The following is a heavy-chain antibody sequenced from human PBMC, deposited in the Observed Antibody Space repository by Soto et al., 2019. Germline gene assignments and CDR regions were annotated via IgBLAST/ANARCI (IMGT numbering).Heavy chain of an antibody. V-gene: IGHV1-18*01. CDR2: ISAYNGNT. D-gene: IGHD2-21*02. Sequence: SVKVSCKASGYTFTSYGISWVRQAPGQGLEWMGWISAYNGNTNYAQKLQGRVTMTSDTSTSTAYMELSSLRSEDTAVYYCARGGDVELVTAPLDHYGQGTLVTVSS. CDR1: GYTFTSYG. CDR3: ARGGDVELVTAPLDH. J-gene: IGHJ5*02.